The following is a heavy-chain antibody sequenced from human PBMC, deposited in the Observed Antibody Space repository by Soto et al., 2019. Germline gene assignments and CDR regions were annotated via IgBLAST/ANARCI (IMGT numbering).Heavy chain of an antibody. D-gene: IGHD2-2*01. CDR2: ISPGSGNI. V-gene: IGHV1-18*01. CDR3: ARDLMYTSSPDSWFDP. J-gene: IGHJ5*02. CDR1: RYTFVCHP. Sequence: VTVSRLRCRYTFVCHPMMRVNKAPGQGLEWMGWISPGSGNIIYAQKFQGRVTLTTDTSTSTVFMDLRSLRFDDTAVYYCARDLMYTSSPDSWFDPWGQGTLVTVSS.